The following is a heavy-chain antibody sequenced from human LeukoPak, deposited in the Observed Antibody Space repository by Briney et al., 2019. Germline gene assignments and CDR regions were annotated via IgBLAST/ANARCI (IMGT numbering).Heavy chain of an antibody. CDR1: GGSFSGYY. Sequence: PSETLSLTCAAYGGSFSGYYWSWIRQPPGKGLEWIGEINHSGSTNYNPSLKSRVTISVDTSKNQFSLKLSSVTAADTAVYYCARVPIAAAGHYFDYWGQGTLVTVSS. CDR2: INHSGST. D-gene: IGHD6-13*01. J-gene: IGHJ4*02. CDR3: ARVPIAAAGHYFDY. V-gene: IGHV4-34*01.